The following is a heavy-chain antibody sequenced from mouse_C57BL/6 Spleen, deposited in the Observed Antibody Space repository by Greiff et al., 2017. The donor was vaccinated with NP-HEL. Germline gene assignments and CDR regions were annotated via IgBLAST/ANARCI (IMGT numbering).Heavy chain of an antibody. J-gene: IGHJ2*01. CDR2: IYPGDGDT. CDR3: ARRRNYAFDY. V-gene: IGHV1-82*01. D-gene: IGHD1-1*01. Sequence: VQLQQSGPELVKPGASVKISCKASGYAFSSSWMNWVKQRPGKGLEWIGRIYPGDGDTNYNGKFKGKATLTADKSSSTAYMQLSSLTSEDSAVYFCARRRNYAFDYWGQGTTLTVSS. CDR1: GYAFSSSW.